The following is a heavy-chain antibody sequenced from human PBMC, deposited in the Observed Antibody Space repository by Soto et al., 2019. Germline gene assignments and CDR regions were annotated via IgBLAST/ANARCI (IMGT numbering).Heavy chain of an antibody. V-gene: IGHV4-39*01. CDR1: GGSIISSSYY. CDR3: ARHQTGYSSGWYGGWFDP. D-gene: IGHD6-19*01. CDR2: IYYSGST. Sequence: PSETLSLTCTFSGGSIISSSYYWGWIRQPPGKGLEWIGSIYYSGSTYYNPSLKSRVTISVDTSKNQFSLKLSSVTAADTAVYYCARHQTGYSSGWYGGWFDPWGQGTLVTVSS. J-gene: IGHJ5*02.